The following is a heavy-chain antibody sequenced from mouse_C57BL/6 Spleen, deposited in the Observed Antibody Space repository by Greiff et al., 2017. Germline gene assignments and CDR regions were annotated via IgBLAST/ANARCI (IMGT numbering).Heavy chain of an antibody. V-gene: IGHV10-1*01. Sequence: EVQLVESGGGLVQPKGSLKLSCAASGFSFNTYAMNWVRQAPGKGLEWVARIRSKSNNYATYYADSVKDRFTISRDDSESMLYLQMNNLKTEDTAMYYCVRQGWYPRDYFYYWGQGTTLTVSS. D-gene: IGHD2-1*01. CDR3: VRQGWYPRDYFYY. CDR1: GFSFNTYA. J-gene: IGHJ2*01. CDR2: IRSKSNNYAT.